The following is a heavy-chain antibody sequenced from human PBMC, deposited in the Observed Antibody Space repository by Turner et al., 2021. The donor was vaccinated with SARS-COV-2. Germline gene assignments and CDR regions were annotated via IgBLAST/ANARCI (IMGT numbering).Heavy chain of an antibody. CDR2: ISYDGSNK. J-gene: IGHJ4*02. V-gene: IGHV3-30*18. CDR1: GFTFSRYG. Sequence: VQLLESGGGLVQPGRSLRLSCVASGFTFSRYGMHWVRQAPGKGLEWVAVISYDGSNKYYADSVKGRFTISRDNSKNTLYLQMNSLRAEDTAVYYCAKFMYYYESSGYSTIDYWGQGTLVTVSS. D-gene: IGHD3-22*01. CDR3: AKFMYYYESSGYSTIDY.